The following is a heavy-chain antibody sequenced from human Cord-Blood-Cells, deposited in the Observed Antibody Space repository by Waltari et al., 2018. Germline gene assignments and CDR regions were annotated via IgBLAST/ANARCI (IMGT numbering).Heavy chain of an antibody. Sequence: QVQLVQSGAEVKKPGASGKVACKASGYTFTGYYMPCVRQAPGQGLEWKGWIKPNSGGINYAQKVQGRVTMTRDTSISTAYMELSRLRSDDTAVYYCARDPISVLRFLEWLFDYWGQGTLVTVSS. D-gene: IGHD3-3*01. J-gene: IGHJ4*02. CDR2: IKPNSGGI. CDR1: GYTFTGYY. CDR3: ARDPISVLRFLEWLFDY. V-gene: IGHV1-2*02.